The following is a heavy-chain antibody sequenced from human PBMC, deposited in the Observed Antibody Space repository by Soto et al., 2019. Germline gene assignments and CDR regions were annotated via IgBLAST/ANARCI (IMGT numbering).Heavy chain of an antibody. CDR3: ARAGYSSGHQVDY. Sequence: QLQLQESGPGLVKPSETLSLTCTVSGGSISSSHYFWDWIRQPPGKGLEWIGSIYYSGSTYYHPSPKSRVTLTVDTSTNQFSLRLSYVTATDTAVYYCARAGYSSGHQVDYWGQGTLVTVSS. D-gene: IGHD5-18*01. CDR1: GGSISSSHYF. CDR2: IYYSGST. V-gene: IGHV4-39*01. J-gene: IGHJ4*02.